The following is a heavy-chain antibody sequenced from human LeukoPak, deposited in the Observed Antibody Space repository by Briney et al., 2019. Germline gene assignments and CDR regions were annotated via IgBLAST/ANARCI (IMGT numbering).Heavy chain of an antibody. D-gene: IGHD6-19*01. Sequence: HSGGSLRLSCAASGFTFSSYALNWVRQAPGKGLEWVSAISGSGDMAYYADSVKGRFTISRDNSKRTVSLQMNSLRAEDSAVYYCAKDYIPGIPVAGTAHSWGQGALVTVSS. J-gene: IGHJ4*02. CDR1: GFTFSSYA. CDR2: ISGSGDMA. V-gene: IGHV3-23*01. CDR3: AKDYIPGIPVAGTAHS.